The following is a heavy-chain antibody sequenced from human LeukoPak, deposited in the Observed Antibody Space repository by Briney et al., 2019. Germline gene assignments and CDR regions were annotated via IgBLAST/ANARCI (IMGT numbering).Heavy chain of an antibody. CDR2: ISAYNGNR. CDR1: GYTFTRYG. CDR3: ARSIAAAGINRKYYFDY. D-gene: IGHD6-13*01. Sequence: ASVKVSCKASGYTFTRYGISWVRQAPGQGLEWMGWISAYNGNRNYAQKLQGRVTMTTDTSTSTVYMELRSLRSDDTAVYYCARSIAAAGINRKYYFDYWGQGTLVTVSS. V-gene: IGHV1-18*01. J-gene: IGHJ4*02.